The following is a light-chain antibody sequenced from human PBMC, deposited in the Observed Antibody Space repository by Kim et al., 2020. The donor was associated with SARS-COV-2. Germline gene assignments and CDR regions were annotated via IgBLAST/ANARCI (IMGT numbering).Light chain of an antibody. CDR3: STWDYSLSAVV. Sequence: QPVLTQSSSASASLGSSVKLTCTLSSGHSTYMIAWHQQRPGKAPRYLMSLQESGSYETGSGVPDRFSGSSSGADRYLTISNLQSEDEADYYCSTWDYSLSAVVFGGGTQLTVL. J-gene: IGLJ2*01. CDR2: LQESGSY. V-gene: IGLV4-60*03. CDR1: SGHSTYM.